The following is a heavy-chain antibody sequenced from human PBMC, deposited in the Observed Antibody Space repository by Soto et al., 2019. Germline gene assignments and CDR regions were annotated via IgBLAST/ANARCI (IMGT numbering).Heavy chain of an antibody. CDR3: GKDGARGGSVYFLDY. Sequence: PGGSLRLSCAASGFTFSSYAMRWVRRTPGKGLECVALISYDGINKYYADSVKGRFTVSRDNSKSTLYLQMNSLSAEDRVFFFFGKDGARGGSVYFLDYWGPGTLV. D-gene: IGHD3-9*01. CDR2: ISYDGINK. CDR1: GFTFSSYA. J-gene: IGHJ4*02. V-gene: IGHV3-30*18.